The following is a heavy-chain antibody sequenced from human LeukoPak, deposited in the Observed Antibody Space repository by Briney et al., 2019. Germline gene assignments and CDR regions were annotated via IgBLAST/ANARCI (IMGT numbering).Heavy chain of an antibody. V-gene: IGHV1-46*01. D-gene: IGHD6-6*01. Sequence: ASVKVSCKASGYTFTSYYMHWVRQAPGQGLEWMGIINPSGGSTNYAQKFQGRVTMTRDTSTNTVYMELSSLRSEDTAVYYCARDGEDSSSGGYYMDVWGKGTTVTVSS. CDR2: INPSGGST. CDR1: GYTFTSYY. J-gene: IGHJ6*03. CDR3: ARDGEDSSSGGYYMDV.